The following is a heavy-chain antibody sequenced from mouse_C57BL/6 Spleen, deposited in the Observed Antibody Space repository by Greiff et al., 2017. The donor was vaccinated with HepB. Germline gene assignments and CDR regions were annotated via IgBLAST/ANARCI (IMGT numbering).Heavy chain of an antibody. V-gene: IGHV5-15*01. J-gene: IGHJ4*01. CDR1: GFTFSDYG. D-gene: IGHD2-5*01. CDR2: ISNLAYSI. Sequence: EVKVVESGGGLVQPGGSLKLSCAASGFTFSDYGMAWVRQAPRKGPEWVAFISNLAYSIYYADTVTGRFTISRENAKNTLYLEMSSLRSEDTAMYYCARQGSKGAMDYWGQGTSVTVSS. CDR3: ARQGSKGAMDY.